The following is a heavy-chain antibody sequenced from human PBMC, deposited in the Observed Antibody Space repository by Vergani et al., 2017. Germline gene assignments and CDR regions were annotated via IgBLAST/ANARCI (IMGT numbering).Heavy chain of an antibody. D-gene: IGHD1-7*01. CDR3: ARGDSANFGRYFDH. CDR1: GFNFDDYG. Sequence: EVQLMESGGRVVRPGGSLRLSCAASGFNFDDYGMNWVRQAPGKGLEWVATVTWNAGNAKYATSMRGRFAISRDNARTSVYLQMNSLRVEDTAVYYCARGDSANFGRYFDHWGQGVLVTVSS. CDR2: VTWNAGNA. V-gene: IGHV3-20*04. J-gene: IGHJ4*02.